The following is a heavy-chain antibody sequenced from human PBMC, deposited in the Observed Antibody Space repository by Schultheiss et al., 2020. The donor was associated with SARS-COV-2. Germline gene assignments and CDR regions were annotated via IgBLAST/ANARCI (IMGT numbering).Heavy chain of an antibody. CDR2: ISYDGSNK. CDR3: ARDRAIISQGRDAVNTRYYYYYMDV. CDR1: GFIFRSYA. J-gene: IGHJ6*03. V-gene: IGHV3-30-3*01. Sequence: GESLKIPCAASGFIFRSYAMHWVRQAPGKGLEWVAVISYDGSNKYYADSVKGRFTISRDNSKNTLYLQMNSLRAEDTAVFYCARDRAIISQGRDAVNTRYYYYYMDVWGKGTTVTVSS. D-gene: IGHD3-10*01.